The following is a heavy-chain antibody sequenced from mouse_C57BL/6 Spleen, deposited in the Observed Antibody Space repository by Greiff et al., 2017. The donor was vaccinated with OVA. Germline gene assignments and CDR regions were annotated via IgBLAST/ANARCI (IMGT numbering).Heavy chain of an antibody. V-gene: IGHV2-6-1*01. J-gene: IGHJ4*01. CDR1: GFSLTSYG. D-gene: IGHD1-1*01. Sequence: VKVVESGPGLVAPSQSLSITCTVSGFSLTSYGVHWVRQPPGKGLEWLVVIWSDGSTTYNSALKSRLSISKDNSKSQVFLKMNSLQTDDTAMYYCARHWDYYGSSYYAMDYWGQGTSVTVSS. CDR3: ARHWDYYGSSYYAMDY. CDR2: IWSDGST.